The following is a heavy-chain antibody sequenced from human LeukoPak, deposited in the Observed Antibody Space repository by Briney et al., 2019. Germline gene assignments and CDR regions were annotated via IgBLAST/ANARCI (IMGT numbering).Heavy chain of an antibody. CDR1: GGSISSYY. CDR2: IYTSGST. D-gene: IGHD3-9*01. J-gene: IGHJ3*02. V-gene: IGHV4-4*07. Sequence: SETLSLTCTVSGGSISSYYWSWIRQPAREGLEWIGRIYTSGSTTYNPPLKSRVTISVDTSKNQFSLKLSSVAAADTAVYYCGRQYYDILTGYDRGDAFDIWGQGTMVTVSS. CDR3: GRQYYDILTGYDRGDAFDI.